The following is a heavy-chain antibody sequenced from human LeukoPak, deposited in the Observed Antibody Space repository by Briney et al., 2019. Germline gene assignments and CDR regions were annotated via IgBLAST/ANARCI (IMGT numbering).Heavy chain of an antibody. CDR1: GFTFSDYA. D-gene: IGHD1-26*01. CDR2: ITNSGDRT. J-gene: IGHJ4*02. Sequence: PGGSLRLSCAASGFTFSDYAMSWVRQAPGKGLQWVSIITNSGDRTYYADSVRGRFTISRDNSKNTVYLQMNSLRAEDTAMYFCAKLSGSHPSDYWSQGTLVTVSS. V-gene: IGHV3-23*01. CDR3: AKLSGSHPSDY.